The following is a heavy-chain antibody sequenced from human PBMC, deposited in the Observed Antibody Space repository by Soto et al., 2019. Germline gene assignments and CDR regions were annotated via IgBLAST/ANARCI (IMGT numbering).Heavy chain of an antibody. D-gene: IGHD6-19*01. CDR1: GGSFSCYY. CDR3: ATRRGSSGWKDY. CDR2: INHSGST. J-gene: IGHJ4*02. V-gene: IGHV4-34*01. Sequence: PSETLSLTCAVYGGSFSCYYWSWIRQPPGKGLEWIGEINHSGSTNYNPSLKSRVTISVDTSKNQFSLKLSSVTAADTAVYYCATRRGSSGWKDYWGQRTLVTVSS.